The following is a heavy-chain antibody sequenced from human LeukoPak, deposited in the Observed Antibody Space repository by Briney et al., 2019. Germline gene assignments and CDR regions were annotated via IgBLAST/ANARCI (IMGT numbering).Heavy chain of an antibody. V-gene: IGHV1-18*01. CDR2: ISAYNGNT. CDR1: GYTFTIYG. CDR3: AREAGPDYYDSSGYYQLCDY. D-gene: IGHD3-22*01. Sequence: GASVNVSCKASGYTFTIYGISWVRQAPGQGLEWMGWISAYNGNTNYAQKLQGRVTMTTDTSTSTAYMELRSLRSDDTAVYYCAREAGPDYYDSSGYYQLCDYWGQGTLVTVSS. J-gene: IGHJ4*02.